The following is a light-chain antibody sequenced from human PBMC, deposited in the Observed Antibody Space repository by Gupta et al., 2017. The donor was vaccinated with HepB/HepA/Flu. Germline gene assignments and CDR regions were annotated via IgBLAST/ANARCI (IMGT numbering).Light chain of an antibody. V-gene: IGLV9-49*01. CDR1: SGYSNYR. CDR2: AGTGGIVG. J-gene: IGLJ3*02. CDR3: GTAHGRGRNFVGV. Sequence: QPVLTQPPSASASMGASVTRTCTLNSGYSNYRVDWYQQRPGKGPRFVMRAGTGGIVGSKGDGIPDRFSGAGSGLKRYPTIPNLQDEDESDSHGGTAHGRGRNFVGVFGGGTKLTVL.